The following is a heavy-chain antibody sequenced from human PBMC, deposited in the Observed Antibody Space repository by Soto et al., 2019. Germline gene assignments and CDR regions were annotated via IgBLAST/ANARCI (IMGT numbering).Heavy chain of an antibody. J-gene: IGHJ2*01. CDR1: GGSISSYY. CDR3: ARSLGYSYGSNWYFDL. V-gene: IGHV4-59*01. Sequence: QVQLQESGPGLVKPSETLSLTCTVSGGSISSYYWIWIRQSPGKGLEWIGHIYYSGSTNYNPSLKRRVTISVDTSKNNFSLKLSSVTAADAAVYYCARSLGYSYGSNWYFDLWGRGTLVTVSS. D-gene: IGHD5-18*01. CDR2: IYYSGST.